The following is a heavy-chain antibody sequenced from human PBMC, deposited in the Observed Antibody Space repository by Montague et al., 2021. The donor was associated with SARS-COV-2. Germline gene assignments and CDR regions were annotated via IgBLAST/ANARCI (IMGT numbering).Heavy chain of an antibody. Sequence: SETLSLTCTVSGGSISNYYWSWIRQPPGRGLEWIGYIYYSGSTDYNPSLKSRVTISVDTSKNQFSLKLTSVTAADTAVYYCARGGGYYNYGLDVWGRGTTVTVSS. CDR3: ARGGGYYNYGLDV. CDR2: IYYSGST. CDR1: GGSISNYY. V-gene: IGHV4-59*01. J-gene: IGHJ6*02. D-gene: IGHD3-22*01.